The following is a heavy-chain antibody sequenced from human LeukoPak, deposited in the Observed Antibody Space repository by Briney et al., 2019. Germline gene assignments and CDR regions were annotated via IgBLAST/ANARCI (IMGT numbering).Heavy chain of an antibody. V-gene: IGHV4-39*01. CDR1: GXSIGSSGDY. D-gene: IGHD6-13*01. CDR2: IYFGGST. Sequence: SETLSLTCTVSGXSIGSSGDYWDWIRQPPGKGLEWIGSIYFGGSTYYTPSLKSRVTISVDTSKNQFSLTLISVTAADTAVYYCARHQGSTWYQYPYDYWGQGTLVTVSS. J-gene: IGHJ4*02. CDR3: ARHQGSTWYQYPYDY.